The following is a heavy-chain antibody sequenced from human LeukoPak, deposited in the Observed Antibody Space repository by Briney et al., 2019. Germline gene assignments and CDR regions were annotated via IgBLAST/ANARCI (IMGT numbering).Heavy chain of an antibody. V-gene: IGHV3-30*14. CDR1: GFTFRIYA. D-gene: IGHD5-12*01. CDR3: ARDQSGPLDY. Sequence: GGSLRLSCAASGFTFRIYAMHWVRQAPGKGLEWVAVISYDGSTKYYADSVKGRFTISRDNSKNTLYLQMNSLRAEDTAVYYCARDQSGPLDYWGQGTLVTVSS. J-gene: IGHJ4*02. CDR2: ISYDGSTK.